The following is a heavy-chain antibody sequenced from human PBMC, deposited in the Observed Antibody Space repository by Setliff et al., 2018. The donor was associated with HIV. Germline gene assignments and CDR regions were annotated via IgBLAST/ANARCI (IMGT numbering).Heavy chain of an antibody. D-gene: IGHD3-10*01. CDR3: ARDKGIGDAFDI. CDR2: ISSSSSYI. V-gene: IGHV3-21*01. CDR1: GFTFSSYS. J-gene: IGHJ3*02. Sequence: GGSLRLSCAASGFTFSSYSMNWVRQAPGKGLEWVSSISSSSSYIYYADSVKGRFTISRDNAKNSLYLQMNSLRAEDTAVYYCARDKGIGDAFDIWGQGTIVTVSS.